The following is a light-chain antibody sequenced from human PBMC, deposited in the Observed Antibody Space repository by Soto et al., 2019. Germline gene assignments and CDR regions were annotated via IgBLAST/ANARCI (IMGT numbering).Light chain of an antibody. V-gene: IGLV1-40*01. CDR2: SDS. CDR1: SSNIGAGYD. J-gene: IGLJ2*01. CDR3: QSYDSSLSHVV. Sequence: QSVLTQPPSVSGAPGQRVTVSCTGGSSNIGAGYDVHWYQQLPGTAPKLLIYSDSNRPSGVPDRFSASKSGTSASLAITGLRAEDEADYDCQSYDSSLSHVVFGGGTKLTVL.